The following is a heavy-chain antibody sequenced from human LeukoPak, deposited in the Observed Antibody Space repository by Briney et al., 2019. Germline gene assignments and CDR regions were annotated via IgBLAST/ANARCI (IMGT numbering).Heavy chain of an antibody. CDR2: IRHDGSNK. J-gene: IGHJ4*02. D-gene: IGHD3-10*01. CDR1: GFTFSQFA. Sequence: EPGGSLRLSCEASGFTFSQFAFHWVRQAPGKGLEGVTFIRHDGSNKYYADSVKGRFTISRDNSKNTLYLQMNSLRAEDTAVYYCAKERATMVRGTDYFDYWGQGTLVTVSS. V-gene: IGHV3-30*02. CDR3: AKERATMVRGTDYFDY.